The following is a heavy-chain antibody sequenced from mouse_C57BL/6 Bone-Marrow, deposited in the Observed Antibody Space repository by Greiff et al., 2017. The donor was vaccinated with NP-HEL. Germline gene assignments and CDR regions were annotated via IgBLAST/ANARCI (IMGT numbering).Heavy chain of an antibody. CDR3: ARSYDGSSYHRYCDV. CDR2: IDPSDSYT. CDR1: GYTFTSYW. V-gene: IGHV1-69*01. J-gene: IGHJ1*03. Sequence: VQLQQPGAELVMPGASVKLSCKASGYTFTSYWMHWVKQRPGQGLEWIGEIDPSDSYTNYNQKFKGKSTLTVDKSSSTAYMQLSRLTSEDSAVFYSARSYDGSSYHRYCDVWGTGTTVTVSS. D-gene: IGHD1-1*01.